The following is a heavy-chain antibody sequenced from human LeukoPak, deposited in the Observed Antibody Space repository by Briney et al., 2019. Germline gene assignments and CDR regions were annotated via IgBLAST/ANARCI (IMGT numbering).Heavy chain of an antibody. J-gene: IGHJ5*02. Sequence: SETLSLTCAVYGGSFSGYYWSWIRQPPGKGLEWIGEINHSGSTNYNPSLKSPVTISVDTSKNQFSLKLSSVTAADTAVYYCARGRGGSYENWFDPWGQGTLVTVSS. V-gene: IGHV4-34*01. CDR3: ARGRGGSYENWFDP. CDR1: GGSFSGYY. CDR2: INHSGST. D-gene: IGHD1-26*01.